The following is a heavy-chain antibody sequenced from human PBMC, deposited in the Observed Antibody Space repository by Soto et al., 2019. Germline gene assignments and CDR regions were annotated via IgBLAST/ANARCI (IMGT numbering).Heavy chain of an antibody. CDR2: ISGSGGST. V-gene: IGHV3-23*01. J-gene: IGHJ5*02. D-gene: IGHD6-19*01. CDR1: GFTFSSYA. Sequence: GGSLRLSCAASGFTFSSYAMSWVRQAPGKGLEWVSAISGSGGSTYYADSVKGRFTISRDNSKNTLYLQMNSLRAEDTAVYYCAKDASRIAVARDWFDPRGQGTLVTVSS. CDR3: AKDASRIAVARDWFDP.